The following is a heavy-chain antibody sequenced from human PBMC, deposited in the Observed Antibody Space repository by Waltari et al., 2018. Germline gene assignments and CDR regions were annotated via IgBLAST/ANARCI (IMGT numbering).Heavy chain of an antibody. Sequence: QVQLLESGPGLVKPSATLSRPCTGSGGQISSYYWSWFRQPPGKGLEWIGYIYYSGSTNYNPSLKSRVTISVDTSKNQFALKLSSVTAADTAVYYCANRRDWFDPWGQGTLVTVSS. J-gene: IGHJ5*02. D-gene: IGHD3-10*01. CDR3: ANRRDWFDP. CDR1: GGQISSYY. V-gene: IGHV4-59*01. CDR2: IYYSGST.